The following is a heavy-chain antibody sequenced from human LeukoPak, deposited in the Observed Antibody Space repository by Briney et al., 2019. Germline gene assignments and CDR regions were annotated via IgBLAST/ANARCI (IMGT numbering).Heavy chain of an antibody. V-gene: IGHV3-23*01. CDR1: GFTFSSYA. Sequence: GGSLRLSCAASGFTFSSYAMSWVRQAPGKGLEWVSAISASGGSTYDADSVKGRFTLSRDNSKNTLYLQMDSLGAEDTAVYYCAKGDSSGYYCNFDYWGQGTLVTVSS. D-gene: IGHD3-22*01. J-gene: IGHJ4*02. CDR3: AKGDSSGYYCNFDY. CDR2: ISASGGST.